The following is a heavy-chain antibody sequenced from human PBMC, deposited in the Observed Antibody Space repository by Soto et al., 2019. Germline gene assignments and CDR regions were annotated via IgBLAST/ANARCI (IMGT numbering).Heavy chain of an antibody. J-gene: IGHJ5*02. Sequence: PGESLKISCKGSGYSFTSYWIGWVRQMPGKGLEWMGIIYPGDSDTRYSPSFQGQVTISADKSISTAYLQWSSLKSSDTAMYYCARLVKITGTNGTSGWFDSWGQGTLVTVAS. V-gene: IGHV5-51*01. D-gene: IGHD1-20*01. CDR3: ARLVKITGTNGTSGWFDS. CDR1: GYSFTSYW. CDR2: IYPGDSDT.